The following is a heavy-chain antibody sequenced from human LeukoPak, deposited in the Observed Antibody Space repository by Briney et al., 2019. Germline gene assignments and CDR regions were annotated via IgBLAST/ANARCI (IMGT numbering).Heavy chain of an antibody. V-gene: IGHV3-21*01. CDR2: ISSSSSYI. CDR1: GFTFSSYS. Sequence: GGSLRLSCAASGFTFSSYSMNWVRQAPGKGLEWVSSISSSSSYIYYAGSVKGRFTISRHNAKNSLYLEMNSLRAEDTAVYYCARILDSAWGELGYWGQGTLVTVSS. D-gene: IGHD6-19*01. CDR3: ARILDSAWGELGY. J-gene: IGHJ4*02.